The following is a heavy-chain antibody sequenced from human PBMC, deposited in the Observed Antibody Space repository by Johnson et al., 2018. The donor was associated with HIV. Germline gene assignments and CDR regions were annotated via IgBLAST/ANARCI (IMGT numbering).Heavy chain of an antibody. CDR3: ASEGLAGNAFDI. CDR1: GFTFSSYW. D-gene: IGHD6-19*01. CDR2: ISSSGSTI. Sequence: VQLVESGGGLVQPGGSLRLSCAASGFTFSSYWMSWVRQAPGKGLEWVSYISSSGSTIYYAASVKGRFTISRDNAKNSLYLQMNSLRAEDTAVYYCASEGLAGNAFDIWGQGTMVTVSS. V-gene: IGHV3-48*04. J-gene: IGHJ3*02.